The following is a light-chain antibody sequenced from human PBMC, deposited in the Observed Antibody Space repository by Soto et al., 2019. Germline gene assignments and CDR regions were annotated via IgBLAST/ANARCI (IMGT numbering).Light chain of an antibody. Sequence: QAVVTQEPSLTVSPGGTVTLTCASGTGAVTSGYYPNWFQQKPGQAPRALIYSTSNKRSWTPARFSGSLLGGKAALTLSGVQPEDEAEYYCLLYYDLTHVWVFGGGTKLTVL. CDR2: STS. CDR1: TGAVTSGYY. CDR3: LLYYDLTHVWV. J-gene: IGLJ3*02. V-gene: IGLV7-43*01.